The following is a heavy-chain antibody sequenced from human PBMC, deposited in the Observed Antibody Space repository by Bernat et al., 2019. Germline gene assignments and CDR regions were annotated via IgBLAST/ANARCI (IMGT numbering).Heavy chain of an antibody. Sequence: EVQLVESGGGVVQPGMSLRLSCAPSGFTFSDYYMSWIRQAPGKGLECVARIKSKTDGGTIEYAAPVKGRFTISRDDSRSTVYLQMNSLKTEDTALYYCTTFGGIWGQGTMVTVSS. CDR2: IKSKTDGGTI. D-gene: IGHD3-16*01. J-gene: IGHJ3*02. V-gene: IGHV3-15*01. CDR1: GFTFSDYY. CDR3: TTFGGI.